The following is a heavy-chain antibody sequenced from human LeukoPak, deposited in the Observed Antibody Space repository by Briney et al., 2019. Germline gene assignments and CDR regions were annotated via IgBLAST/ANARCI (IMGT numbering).Heavy chain of an antibody. CDR2: IYYSGST. CDR3: ASLGYSNYNYYGMDV. D-gene: IGHD4-11*01. V-gene: IGHV4-30-4*01. CDR1: GGSISSGDYY. J-gene: IGHJ6*02. Sequence: SETLSLTCTVSGGSISSGDYYWSWIRQPPGKGLEWIGYIYYSGSTNYNPSLKSRVTISVDTSKNQFSLKLSSVTAADTAVYYCASLGYSNYNYYGMDVWGQGTTVTVSS.